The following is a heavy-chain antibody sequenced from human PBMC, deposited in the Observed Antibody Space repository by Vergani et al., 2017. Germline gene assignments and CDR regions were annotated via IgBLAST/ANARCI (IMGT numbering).Heavy chain of an antibody. Sequence: QVQMQESGPGLVKTSETLSLTCSASGAPISYWCWSWLRQPAGTGLEWIGRLCPSGSTNYKPSLKSRGTMSRDTSKNQFSLKLTSVTAADTAVYYCATGAGPFDIGGQGTLVTVSS. D-gene: IGHD3-9*01. CDR1: GAPISYWC. J-gene: IGHJ4*02. V-gene: IGHV4-4*07. CDR3: ATGAGPFDI. CDR2: LCPSGST.